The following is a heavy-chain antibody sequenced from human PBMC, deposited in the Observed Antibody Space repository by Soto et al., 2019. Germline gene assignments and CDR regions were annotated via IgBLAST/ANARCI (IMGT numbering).Heavy chain of an antibody. CDR2: IDWDDDK. J-gene: IGHJ4*02. CDR1: GFSLSTSGMR. V-gene: IGHV2-70*04. CDR3: ARMTYFYASSGLSLEN. Sequence: SGPTLVNPTQTLTLTCTFSGFSLSTSGMRVSWIRQPPGKALEWLARIDWDDDKYYSTSLKTRLTISKDTSKNRVVLTMTDMAPVDTGTYYCARMTYFYASSGLSLENWGQGTLVTVSS. D-gene: IGHD3-22*01.